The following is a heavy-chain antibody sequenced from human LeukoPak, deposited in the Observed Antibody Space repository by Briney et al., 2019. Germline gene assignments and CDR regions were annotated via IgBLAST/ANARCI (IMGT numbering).Heavy chain of an antibody. D-gene: IGHD4-17*01. CDR1: GFTFSSYA. CDR2: ISGSGGST. V-gene: IGHV3-23*01. CDR3: AKVDDYGDHVGAFDI. J-gene: IGHJ3*02. Sequence: EGSLRLSCAASGFTFSSYAMSWVRQAPGKGLEWVSAISGSGGSTYYADSVKGRFTISRDNSKNTLYLQMNSLRAEDTAVYYCAKVDDYGDHVGAFDIWGQGTMVTVSS.